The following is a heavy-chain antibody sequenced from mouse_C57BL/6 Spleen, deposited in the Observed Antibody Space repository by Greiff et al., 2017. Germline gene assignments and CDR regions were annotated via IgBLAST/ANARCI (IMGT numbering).Heavy chain of an antibody. Sequence: VQLQQSGPVLVKPGASVKMSCKASGYTFTDYYMNWVKQSHGKSLEWIGVINPYNGGTSYNQKFKGKATLTVDKSSSTAYMELNSLTSEDSAVYDCARRGSTYWYLDVWGTGTTVTVSS. CDR1: GYTFTDYY. J-gene: IGHJ1*03. CDR2: INPYNGGT. CDR3: ARRGSTYWYLDV. V-gene: IGHV1-19*01. D-gene: IGHD1-1*01.